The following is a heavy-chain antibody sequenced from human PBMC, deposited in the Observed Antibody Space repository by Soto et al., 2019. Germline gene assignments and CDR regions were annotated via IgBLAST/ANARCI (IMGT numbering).Heavy chain of an antibody. Sequence: QVQLVESGGGVVQPGRSLRLSCAASGFTFSSYAMHWVRQAPGKGLEWVAVIAYDGSNKYYADSVKGRFTISRDNSKNTMYLQLNSLRAEDTAVYYCAREDVLLWFGSDRPRAFDYWGQGTLVTVSS. J-gene: IGHJ4*02. CDR3: AREDVLLWFGSDRPRAFDY. CDR2: IAYDGSNK. D-gene: IGHD3-10*01. CDR1: GFTFSSYA. V-gene: IGHV3-30-3*01.